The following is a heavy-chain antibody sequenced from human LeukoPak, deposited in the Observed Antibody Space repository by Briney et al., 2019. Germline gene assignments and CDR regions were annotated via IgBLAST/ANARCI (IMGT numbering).Heavy chain of an antibody. CDR2: ISGSGGST. CDR1: GFTFSSYA. CDR3: AKGKAVAGRDDAFDI. Sequence: KTGGSLRLSCAASGFTFSSYAMSWVRQAPGKGLEWVSAISGSGGSTHYADSVKGRFTISRDNSKNTLYLQMNSLRAEDTAVYYCAKGKAVAGRDDAFDIWGQGTMVTVSS. D-gene: IGHD6-19*01. V-gene: IGHV3-23*01. J-gene: IGHJ3*02.